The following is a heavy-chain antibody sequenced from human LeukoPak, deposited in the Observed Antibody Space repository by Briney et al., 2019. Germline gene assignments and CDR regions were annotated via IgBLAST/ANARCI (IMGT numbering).Heavy chain of an antibody. J-gene: IGHJ4*02. Sequence: SETVSLTFTVSGGSISSGDCYELWLRGPPGGGLEGIGYIYYSGSTYYNPSRKGRITISVDKSKNQFSLKLSSVTAADTAVYSCATGVVRGDKRIDYWGQGTLVTVSS. CDR2: IYYSGST. V-gene: IGHV4-30-4*01. CDR3: ATGVVRGDKRIDY. CDR1: GGSISSGDCY. D-gene: IGHD3-10*01.